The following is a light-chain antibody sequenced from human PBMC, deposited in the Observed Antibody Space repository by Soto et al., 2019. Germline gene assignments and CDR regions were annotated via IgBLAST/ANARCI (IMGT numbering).Light chain of an antibody. Sequence: IQMTHSPSTRYSSVGYRVTITCRASQSISTWLSWYQQIPWKATKLIIFDASSLESGVPSRLSGSGSGKEFTITISSLQSDDFATYFCQQYNNYSKTFVQGTKVDIK. CDR2: DAS. CDR3: QQYNNYSKT. CDR1: QSISTW. J-gene: IGKJ1*01. V-gene: IGKV1-5*01.